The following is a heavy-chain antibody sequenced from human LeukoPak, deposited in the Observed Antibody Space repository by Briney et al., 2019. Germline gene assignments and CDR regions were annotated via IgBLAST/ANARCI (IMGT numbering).Heavy chain of an antibody. V-gene: IGHV3-48*01. Sequence: GGSLRLSCAASGFTFSSYSMDWVRQAPGKGREWVSYISSSSSTIYYADSVKGRFTISRDNAKNSLYLQMNSLRVEDAAVYYCARGVEMVTINYFDYWGQGTLVTVSS. CDR3: ARGVEMVTINYFDY. CDR2: ISSSSSTI. CDR1: GFTFSSYS. J-gene: IGHJ4*02. D-gene: IGHD5-24*01.